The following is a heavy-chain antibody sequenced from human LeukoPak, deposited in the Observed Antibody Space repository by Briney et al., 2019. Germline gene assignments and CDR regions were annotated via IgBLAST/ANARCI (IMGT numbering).Heavy chain of an antibody. CDR2: IYSGGST. CDR3: ARAKIGYSYLIDY. J-gene: IGHJ4*02. V-gene: IGHV3-66*01. D-gene: IGHD5-18*01. CDR1: GFTVSSNY. Sequence: GGSLRLSCAASGFTVSSNYMSWVRQTPGKGLEWVSVIYSGGSTYYADSVKGRFTISRDNSKNTLFLQMNSLTVEDTAVYYCARAKIGYSYLIDYWGQGTLVTVSS.